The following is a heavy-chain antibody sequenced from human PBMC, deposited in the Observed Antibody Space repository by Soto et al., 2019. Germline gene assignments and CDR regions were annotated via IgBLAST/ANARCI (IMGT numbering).Heavy chain of an antibody. J-gene: IGHJ4*02. V-gene: IGHV3-30*18. Sequence: PGGSLRLSCAASGFTFSSYGMHWVRQAPGKGLEWVAVISYDGSNKYYADSVKGRFTISRDNSKNTLYLQMNSLRAEDTAVYYCAKLEYYYDSSYFDYWGQGTLVTVSS. D-gene: IGHD3-22*01. CDR1: GFTFSSYG. CDR3: AKLEYYYDSSYFDY. CDR2: ISYDGSNK.